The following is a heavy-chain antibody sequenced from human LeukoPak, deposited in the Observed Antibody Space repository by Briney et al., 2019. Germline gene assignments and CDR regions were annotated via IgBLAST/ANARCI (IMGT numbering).Heavy chain of an antibody. V-gene: IGHV3-30*04. Sequence: GGSLRLSCAASGFSFSDYTMHWVRQAPGKGLEWVSFISNDANNKYSADAVKGRFTISRDNSKNTLYLQMNSLRAEDTAVYYCAKDAGYYGSGTGDYWGQGTLVTVSS. D-gene: IGHD3-10*01. CDR1: GFSFSDYT. J-gene: IGHJ4*02. CDR2: ISNDANNK. CDR3: AKDAGYYGSGTGDY.